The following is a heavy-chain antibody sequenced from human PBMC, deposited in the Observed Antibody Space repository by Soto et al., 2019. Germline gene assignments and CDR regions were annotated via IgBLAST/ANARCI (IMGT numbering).Heavy chain of an antibody. J-gene: IGHJ5*02. CDR2: IRSKAYGGTT. CDR1: GFTFGDYA. CDR3: TSNRYNWNDNWFDP. Sequence: GGSPRLSCTASGFTFGDYAMSWVRQAPGKGLEWVGFIRSKAYGGTTEYAASVKGRFTISRDDSKSIAYLQMNSLKTEDTAVYYCTSNRYNWNDNWFDPWGQGTLVTVS. D-gene: IGHD1-1*01. V-gene: IGHV3-49*04.